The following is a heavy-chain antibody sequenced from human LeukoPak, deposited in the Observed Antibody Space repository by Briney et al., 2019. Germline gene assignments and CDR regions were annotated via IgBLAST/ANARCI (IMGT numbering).Heavy chain of an antibody. V-gene: IGHV1-69*01. CDR2: FIPIFGTA. J-gene: IGHJ4*02. CDR1: VGTFSSYA. CDR3: ARDLSIRTEYDFWSGYYSGNFDY. D-gene: IGHD3-3*01. Sequence: SVKVSSKASVGTFSSYAISWVRHAPGQGLEWMGGFIPIFGTANYAQKFQGRVTITADESTSTAYMELSSMRSEDTAVYYCARDLSIRTEYDFWSGYYSGNFDYWGQGTLVTVSS.